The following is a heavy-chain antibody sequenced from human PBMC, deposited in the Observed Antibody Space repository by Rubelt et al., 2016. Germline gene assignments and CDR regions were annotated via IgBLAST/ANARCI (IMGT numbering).Heavy chain of an antibody. CDR1: TGSISRSRYY. V-gene: IGHV4-39*01. CDR2: IYSGGNT. CDR3: ATRRSALGSFEF. Sequence: QLQLQESGPGLVKPSETLSLTCAVFTGSISRSRYYWGWIRQPPGNGLEWIGSIYSGGNTYYNPSLTSRITISVNSSKNQFSLKLSPLTAADTAIYNCATRRSALGSFEFWGQGIVVTVSS. J-gene: IGHJ4*02. D-gene: IGHD3-10*01.